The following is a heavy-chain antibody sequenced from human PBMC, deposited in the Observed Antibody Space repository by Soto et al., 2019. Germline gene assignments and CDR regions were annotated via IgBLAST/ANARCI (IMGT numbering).Heavy chain of an antibody. D-gene: IGHD1-1*01. V-gene: IGHV1-46*01. Sequence: ASVTVSCTASVYTFTIYYMHWVRQAPGQGLEWMGIINPSGGSTSYAQKLQGRVTMTTDTSTSTAYMELRSLRSGDTAVYYCARNEHVFDYWGQGTLVTVSS. CDR2: INPSGGST. CDR1: VYTFTIYY. J-gene: IGHJ4*02. CDR3: ARNEHVFDY.